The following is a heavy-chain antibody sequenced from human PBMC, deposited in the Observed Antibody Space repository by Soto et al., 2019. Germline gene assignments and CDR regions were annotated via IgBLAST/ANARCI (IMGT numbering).Heavy chain of an antibody. D-gene: IGHD6-19*01. CDR3: AREVFGAVAGTRYFQH. CDR2: IWYDGSNK. Sequence: GGSLRLSCAASGFTFSSYGMHWVRQAPGKGLEWVAVIWYDGSNKYYADSVKGRFTISRDNSKNTLYLQMNSLRAEDTAVYYCAREVFGAVAGTRYFQHWGQGTLVTVSS. V-gene: IGHV3-33*01. CDR1: GFTFSSYG. J-gene: IGHJ1*01.